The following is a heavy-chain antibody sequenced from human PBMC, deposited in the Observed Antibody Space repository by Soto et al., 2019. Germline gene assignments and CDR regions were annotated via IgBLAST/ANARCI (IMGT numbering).Heavy chain of an antibody. D-gene: IGHD6-13*01. CDR2: IKSHTDGGTT. V-gene: IGHV3-15*07. Sequence: EVQLVESGGGLVKPGGSLRVSCAASGFTFNNAWMNWVRQTPGKGLEWVGRIKSHTDGGTTEYAAPVKGRFTISRDDAKNTLYLQMHSLKTDDSAVYYCTTDLSSSVSPSTFDYWGQGTLVTVSS. J-gene: IGHJ4*02. CDR1: GFTFNNAW. CDR3: TTDLSSSVSPSTFDY.